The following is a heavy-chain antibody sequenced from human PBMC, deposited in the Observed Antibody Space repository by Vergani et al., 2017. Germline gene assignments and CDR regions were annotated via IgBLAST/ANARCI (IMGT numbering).Heavy chain of an antibody. CDR2: IMPIFGTA. J-gene: IGHJ3*01. CDR1: GGTFSSYA. CDR3: ARAIAVTTMGDAFDV. D-gene: IGHD4-23*01. V-gene: IGHV1-69*01. Sequence: QVQLVQSGAEVKKPGSSVKVSCKASGGTFSSYASSWVRQAPGQGLGWLGGIMPIFGTANYAQKFQGRVTVTAYESTSTAYMELSSLRSEDTAVYYCARAIAVTTMGDAFDVWGQGTMVTVSS.